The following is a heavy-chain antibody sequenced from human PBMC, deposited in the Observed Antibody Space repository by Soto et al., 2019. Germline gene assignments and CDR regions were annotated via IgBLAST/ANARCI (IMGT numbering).Heavy chain of an antibody. CDR3: AKDRCGGDCYDLDY. CDR2: ISYDGSNK. V-gene: IGHV3-30*18. Sequence: GGSLRLSCAASGFTFSSYGMHWVRQAPGKGLEWVAVISYDGSNKYYADSVKGRFTIPRDNSKNTLYLQMNSLRAEDTAVYYCAKDRCGGDCYDLDYWGQGTLVTVSS. CDR1: GFTFSSYG. D-gene: IGHD2-21*02. J-gene: IGHJ4*02.